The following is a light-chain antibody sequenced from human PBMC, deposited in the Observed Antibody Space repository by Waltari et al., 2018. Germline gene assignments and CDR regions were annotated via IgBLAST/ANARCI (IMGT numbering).Light chain of an antibody. CDR2: AVS. CDR3: QKYYSAPFT. J-gene: IGKJ3*01. V-gene: IGKV1-27*01. Sequence: DIQMTQSPSSLSASVGDRVAITCRASQDISNYLAWYQQRPGTPPKLLIYAVSMLQSGVPSRFSGSGSGTHFTLTIGSLQPEDVATYYCQKYYSAPFTFGPGTKVNI. CDR1: QDISNY.